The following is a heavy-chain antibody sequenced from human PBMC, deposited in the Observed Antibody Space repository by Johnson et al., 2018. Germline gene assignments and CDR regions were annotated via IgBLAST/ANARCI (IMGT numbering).Heavy chain of an antibody. Sequence: VQLVQSGGGLVQPGGSLRLSCAASGFTFSSYDMHWVRQATGKGLEWVSAIGPAGDTYYPGSVKGRFTIPRENAKNSLHLQMNSLRAEDTAVYYCARSQSAYYGDYVGAEYFQHWGQGTLVTVSS. D-gene: IGHD4-17*01. J-gene: IGHJ1*01. CDR2: IGPAGDT. CDR3: ARSQSAYYGDYVGAEYFQH. CDR1: GFTFSSYD. V-gene: IGHV3-13*01.